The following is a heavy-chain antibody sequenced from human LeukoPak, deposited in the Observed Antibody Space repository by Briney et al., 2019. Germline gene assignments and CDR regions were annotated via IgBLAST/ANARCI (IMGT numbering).Heavy chain of an antibody. V-gene: IGHV3-7*01. CDR1: GFPFSSYW. CDR3: AKARRLFYYGSGSYPGYFDY. CDR2: IKQDGSEK. D-gene: IGHD3-10*01. J-gene: IGHJ4*02. Sequence: PGGSLRLSCAASGFPFSSYWMSWVRQAPGKGLEWVANIKQDGSEKYYVDSVKGRFTISRDNAKNSLYLQMNSLRAEDTAVYYCAKARRLFYYGSGSYPGYFDYWGQGTLVTVSS.